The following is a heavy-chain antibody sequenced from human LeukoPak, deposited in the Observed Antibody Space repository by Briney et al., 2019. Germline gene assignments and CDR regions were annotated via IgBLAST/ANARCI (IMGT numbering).Heavy chain of an antibody. D-gene: IGHD3-22*01. CDR1: GLTFSSYA. J-gene: IGHJ4*02. CDR2: ISGSGGST. CDR3: AKDPFYYDSSGYPEVQSY. Sequence: GGSLRLSCAASGLTFSSYAMSWVRQAPGKGLEWVSAISGSGGSTYYADSVKGRFTISRDNSKNTLYLQMNSLRAEDTAVYYCAKDPFYYDSSGYPEVQSYWGQGTLVTVSS. V-gene: IGHV3-23*01.